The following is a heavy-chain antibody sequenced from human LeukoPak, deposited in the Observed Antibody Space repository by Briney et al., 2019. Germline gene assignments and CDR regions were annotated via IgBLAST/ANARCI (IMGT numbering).Heavy chain of an antibody. CDR3: ARDFSSSSTVYYYYYMDV. J-gene: IGHJ6*03. CDR2: IYYSGTT. V-gene: IGHV4-39*07. CDR1: GGSISSGTYY. D-gene: IGHD6-6*01. Sequence: PSETLSLTCTVSGGSISSGTYYWGWVRQPPGKGLEWIGTIYYSGTTYYNPSLKSRVTISIDTSKNHFSPKLSSVTAADTAIYYCARDFSSSSTVYYYYYMDVWGKGTTVTVSS.